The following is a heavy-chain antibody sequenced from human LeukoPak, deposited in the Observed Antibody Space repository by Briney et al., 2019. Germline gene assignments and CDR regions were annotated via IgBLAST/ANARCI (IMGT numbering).Heavy chain of an antibody. CDR1: GYSFTSYW. Sequence: GESLKISCKGSGYSFTSYWIGWVRQMPGKGLEWMGIIYPGDSDTRYSPSFQGQVTISADKSISTAYLQWSSLKASDTAMYYCARAPRGDSSGSYFLNPWGQGTMVTVSS. CDR3: ARAPRGDSSGSYFLNP. D-gene: IGHD3-22*01. CDR2: IYPGDSDT. V-gene: IGHV5-51*01. J-gene: IGHJ5*02.